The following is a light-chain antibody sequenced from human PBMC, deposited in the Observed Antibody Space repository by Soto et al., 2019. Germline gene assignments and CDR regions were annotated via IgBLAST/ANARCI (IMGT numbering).Light chain of an antibody. CDR3: SSYTSSSTYV. CDR1: SSDVGTYNR. Sequence: QSVLTQPPSVSGSPGQSVIISCTGTSSDVGTYNRVSWYQQPPGTAPKLMIFEVNNRPAGVPDRFSGSKSGNTASLTISGLHAEDEAVYYCSSYTSSSTYVFGTGTKLTVL. CDR2: EVN. J-gene: IGLJ1*01. V-gene: IGLV2-18*02.